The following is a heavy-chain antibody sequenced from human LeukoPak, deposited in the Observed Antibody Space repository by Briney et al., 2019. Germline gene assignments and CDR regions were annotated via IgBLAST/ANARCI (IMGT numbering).Heavy chain of an antibody. CDR3: ARDGDGGGYPDY. Sequence: NPSETLSLTCTVSGGSISSSSYYWGWIRQPPGKGLEWIGHIHYSGSTNYNPSLKSRVTISVDTSKNQFSLKLSSVTAADTAVYFCARDGDGGGYPDYWGQGTLVTVSS. D-gene: IGHD3-22*01. J-gene: IGHJ4*02. CDR1: GGSISSSSYY. CDR2: IHYSGST. V-gene: IGHV4-61*01.